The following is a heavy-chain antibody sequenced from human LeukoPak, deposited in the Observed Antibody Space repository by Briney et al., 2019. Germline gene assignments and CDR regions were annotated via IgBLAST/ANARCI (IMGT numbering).Heavy chain of an antibody. CDR1: GGTFSSYA. V-gene: IGHV1-69*13. Sequence: SVKVSCKASGGTFSSYAISWVRQAPGQGLEWMGGIIPIFGTANYAQKFQGRVTITADETTSTAYMELSSLRSEDTAVYYCARGSGSYSYYYYMDVWGKGTTVTVSS. D-gene: IGHD1-26*01. J-gene: IGHJ6*03. CDR3: ARGSGSYSYYYYMDV. CDR2: IIPIFGTA.